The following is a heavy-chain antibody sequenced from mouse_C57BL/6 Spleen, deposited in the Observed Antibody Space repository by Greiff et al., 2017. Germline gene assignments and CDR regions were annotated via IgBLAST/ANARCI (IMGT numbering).Heavy chain of an antibody. D-gene: IGHD2-5*01. CDR2: IYPGDGDT. CDR3: ARGSNYYAMDY. CDR1: GYAFSSSW. Sequence: QVQLKESGPELVKPGASVKISCKASGYAFSSSWMNWVKQRPGKGLEWIGRIYPGDGDTNYNGKFKGKATLTADKSSSTAYMQLSSLTSEDSAVYFCARGSNYYAMDYWGQGTSVTVSS. V-gene: IGHV1-82*01. J-gene: IGHJ4*01.